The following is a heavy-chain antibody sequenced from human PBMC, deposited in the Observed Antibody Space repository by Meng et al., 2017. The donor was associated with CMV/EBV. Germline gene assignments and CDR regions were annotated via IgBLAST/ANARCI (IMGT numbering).Heavy chain of an antibody. CDR2: INHSGST. CDR1: GGSFSGYY. D-gene: IGHD6-6*01. J-gene: IGHJ6*02. Sequence: SETLSLTCAVYGGSFSGYYWSWIRQPPGKGLEWIGEINHSGSTNYNPSLKSRVTISVDTSKNQFSLKLSSVTAADTAVYYCARVGIAARYYYYGMDVWGQGTTVPSP. V-gene: IGHV4-34*01. CDR3: ARVGIAARYYYYGMDV.